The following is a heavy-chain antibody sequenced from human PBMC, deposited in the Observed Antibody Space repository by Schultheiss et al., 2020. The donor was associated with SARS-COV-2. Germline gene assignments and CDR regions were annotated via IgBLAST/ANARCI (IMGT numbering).Heavy chain of an antibody. J-gene: IGHJ4*02. CDR1: GGSISNYF. V-gene: IGHV4-59*01. Sequence: SETLSLTCTVSGGSISNYFWSWIRQSPGKGLEWIGYVYYSGSSNDNPSLKSRVTISVDTSKNQFSLKLNSVTAADTAVYYCTRDLPYSGSSHWGQGTLVTVSS. D-gene: IGHD1-26*01. CDR3: TRDLPYSGSSH. CDR2: VYYSGSS.